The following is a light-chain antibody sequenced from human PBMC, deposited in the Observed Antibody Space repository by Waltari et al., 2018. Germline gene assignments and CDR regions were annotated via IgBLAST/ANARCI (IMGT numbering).Light chain of an antibody. CDR2: EVT. CDR3: CSYAGSSTFERV. CDR1: SNDVGGYNL. J-gene: IGLJ2*01. V-gene: IGLV2-23*02. Sequence: QSALTQPAPVSGSPGQSTPISSPGTSNDVGGYNLVSGYQQHPGKAPKLIIYEVTKRPSGVSNRFSGSKSGNTASLTISGLQAEDEADYYCCSYAGSSTFERVFGGGTKLTVL.